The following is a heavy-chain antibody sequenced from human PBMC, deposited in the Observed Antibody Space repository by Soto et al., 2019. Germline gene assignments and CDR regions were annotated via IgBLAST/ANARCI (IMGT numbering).Heavy chain of an antibody. CDR2: ISSSSSYI. Sequence: GGSLRLSCAASGFTFSSYSMNWVRQAPGKGLEWVSSISSSSSYIYYADSVEGRFTISRDNAKNSLYLQMNSLRAEDTAVYYCARDPPYSGSYRKNTAGMDVWGQGTTVTVSS. CDR3: ARDPPYSGSYRKNTAGMDV. CDR1: GFTFSSYS. V-gene: IGHV3-21*01. D-gene: IGHD1-26*01. J-gene: IGHJ6*02.